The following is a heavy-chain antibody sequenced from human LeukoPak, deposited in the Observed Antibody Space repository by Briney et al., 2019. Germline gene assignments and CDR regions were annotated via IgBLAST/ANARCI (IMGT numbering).Heavy chain of an antibody. D-gene: IGHD6-6*01. CDR1: GGTFSSYA. CDR2: IIPIFGTA. J-gene: IGHJ4*02. Sequence: SVKVSCKASGGTFSSYAISWVRQAPGQGLEWMGGIIPIFGTANYAQKFQGRVTITADESTSTAYMELSSLRSEDTVVYYCATAGQYSSSGLDYWGQGTLVTVSS. V-gene: IGHV1-69*13. CDR3: ATAGQYSSSGLDY.